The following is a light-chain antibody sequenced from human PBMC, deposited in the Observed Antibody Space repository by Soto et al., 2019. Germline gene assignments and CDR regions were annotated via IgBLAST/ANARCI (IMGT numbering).Light chain of an antibody. V-gene: IGLV1-44*01. CDR3: AAWDDSLQAYV. CDR1: SSNIGTNS. CDR2: TNN. Sequence: QSGLTQPPSASGTPGLGVTISCSGSSSNIGTNSVDWYQQVPGAAPDLLIHTNNQRPSGVTDRFSASKSGASASLAIRGLQSQDEADYYCAAWDDSLQAYVFGTGTKLTVL. J-gene: IGLJ1*01.